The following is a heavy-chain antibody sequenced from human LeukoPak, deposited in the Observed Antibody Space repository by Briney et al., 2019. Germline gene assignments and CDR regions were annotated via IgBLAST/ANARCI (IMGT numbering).Heavy chain of an antibody. CDR3: AKALGIVAARGNRVFDY. Sequence: PGGSLRLSCAASGFTFSTYAMSWVRQAPGKGLEWVSAISSSGSGTYYADSVKGRFTISRDDSKNTLYLQMNSLRAEDTAVYYCAKALGIVAARGNRVFDYWGQGILVTVSS. D-gene: IGHD6-13*01. CDR1: GFTFSTYA. CDR2: ISSSGSGT. V-gene: IGHV3-23*01. J-gene: IGHJ4*02.